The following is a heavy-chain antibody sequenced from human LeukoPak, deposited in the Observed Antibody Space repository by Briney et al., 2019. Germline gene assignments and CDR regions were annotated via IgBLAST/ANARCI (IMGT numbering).Heavy chain of an antibody. Sequence: PSETLSLTCAVYGGSFNGYYWSWIRQPPGKGLEWIGEINHSGSTNYNPSLKSRVTISVDTSKNQFSLKLSSVTAADTAVYYCASADFWSGTEAFDIWGQGTMVTVS. CDR3: ASADFWSGTEAFDI. CDR1: GGSFNGYY. V-gene: IGHV4-34*01. CDR2: INHSGST. D-gene: IGHD3-3*01. J-gene: IGHJ3*02.